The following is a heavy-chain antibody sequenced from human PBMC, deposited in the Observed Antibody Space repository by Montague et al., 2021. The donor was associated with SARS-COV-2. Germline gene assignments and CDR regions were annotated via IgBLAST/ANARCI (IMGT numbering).Heavy chain of an antibody. D-gene: IGHD3-10*01. J-gene: IGHJ5*02. V-gene: IGHV4-4*02. Sequence: SETLSLTCDVSGGAISSGQWWSWVRQPPGKGLEWMGEIYQTGYTNYNPSLRSRGTRSVDKSRNQFSLKMTSMTAAATAVYYCATNYGSGTFPGWFDPWGQGTLVTVSS. CDR1: GGAISSGQW. CDR3: ATNYGSGTFPGWFDP. CDR2: IYQTGYT.